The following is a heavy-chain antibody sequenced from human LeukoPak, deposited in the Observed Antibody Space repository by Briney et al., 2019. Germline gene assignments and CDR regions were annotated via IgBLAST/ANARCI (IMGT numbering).Heavy chain of an antibody. CDR3: ARASSMDGMDV. D-gene: IGHD2-8*01. J-gene: IGHJ6*02. CDR1: GGSISSSSYY. CDR2: IYYSGST. V-gene: IGHV4-39*01. Sequence: PSETLSLTCTVSGGSISSSSYYWGWIRQPPGKGLEWIGSIYYSGSTYYNPSLKSRVTISVDTSKNQFSLKLSSVTAADTAVYYCARASSMDGMDVWGQGTTVTVSS.